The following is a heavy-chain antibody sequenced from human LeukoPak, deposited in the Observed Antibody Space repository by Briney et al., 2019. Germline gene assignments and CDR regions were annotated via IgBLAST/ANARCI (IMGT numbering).Heavy chain of an antibody. V-gene: IGHV3-64D*06. CDR1: GFTFSSYA. D-gene: IGHD1-26*01. Sequence: GGSLRLSCSASGFTFSSYAMYWVRQAPGKALKYVSSISSNGGDTHYAESAKGRFTISRDSSKNTLYLQMSSLRIEDTAVYYCAKPMVGSIFDDWGQGTPVTVSS. CDR2: ISSNGGDT. J-gene: IGHJ4*02. CDR3: AKPMVGSIFDD.